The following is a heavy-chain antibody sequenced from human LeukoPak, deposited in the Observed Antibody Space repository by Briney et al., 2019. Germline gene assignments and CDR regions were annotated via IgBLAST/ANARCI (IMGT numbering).Heavy chain of an antibody. V-gene: IGHV1-18*04. Sequence: ASVKVSCKASGYTFTSYGISWVRQAPGQGLEWMGWISAYNGNTNYAQKLQGRVTMTTDTSTSTACMELRSLRSDDTAVYYCATSRLWFGEFYWGQGTLVTVSS. CDR2: ISAYNGNT. CDR1: GYTFTSYG. CDR3: ATSRLWFGEFY. J-gene: IGHJ4*02. D-gene: IGHD3-10*01.